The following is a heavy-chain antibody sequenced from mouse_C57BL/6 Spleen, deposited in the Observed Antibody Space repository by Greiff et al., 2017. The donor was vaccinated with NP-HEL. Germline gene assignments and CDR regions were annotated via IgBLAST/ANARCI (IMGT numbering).Heavy chain of an antibody. CDR2: IDPEDGDT. CDR1: GFNIKDYY. CDR3: TTDHYYSSSPYAMDY. D-gene: IGHD1-1*01. Sequence: VQLQQSGAELVRPGASVKLSCTASGFNIKDYYMHWVKQRPEQGLEWIGRIDPEDGDTEYAPKFQGKATMTADTSSNTAYLQLSSLTSEDTAVYYCTTDHYYSSSPYAMDYWGQGTSVTVSS. V-gene: IGHV14-1*01. J-gene: IGHJ4*01.